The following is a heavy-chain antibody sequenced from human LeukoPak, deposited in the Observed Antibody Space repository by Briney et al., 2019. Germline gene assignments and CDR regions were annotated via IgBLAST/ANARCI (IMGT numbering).Heavy chain of an antibody. V-gene: IGHV4-34*01. Sequence: SETLSLTCAVYGGSFSGYYWSWIRQPPGKGLEWIGEINHSGSTNYNPSLKSRVTISVDTSKNQFSLKLSSVTAADTAVYYCARGGRRSGGSCYGLCYSDYWGQGTLVTVSS. CDR2: INHSGST. D-gene: IGHD2-15*01. J-gene: IGHJ4*02. CDR3: ARGGRRSGGSCYGLCYSDY. CDR1: GGSFSGYY.